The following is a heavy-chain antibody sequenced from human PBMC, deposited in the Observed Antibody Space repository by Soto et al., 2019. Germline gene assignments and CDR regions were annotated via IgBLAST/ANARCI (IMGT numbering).Heavy chain of an antibody. CDR1: GDSISRGGYS. J-gene: IGHJ6*02. Sequence: QLQLRESGSGLVRPSQTLSLTCVISGDSISRGGYSWTWIRQPPGKALEWIGNIYDSGSTSYNPSLMSRVTMSVDTSKNQFSLRLTSVTAADTAVYFCARGSSSYYDYGMDVWGQGTTVTVSS. V-gene: IGHV4-30-2*01. CDR3: ARGSSSYYDYGMDV. D-gene: IGHD6-6*01. CDR2: IYDSGST.